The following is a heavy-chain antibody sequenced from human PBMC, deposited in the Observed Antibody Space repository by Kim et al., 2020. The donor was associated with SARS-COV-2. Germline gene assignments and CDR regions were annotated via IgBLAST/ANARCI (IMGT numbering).Heavy chain of an antibody. V-gene: IGHV1-3*04. D-gene: IGHD3-10*01. CDR2: IRSGSGET. CDR1: GYIFTDYA. CDR3: ARDGPIGSA. Sequence: ASVKVSCKPSGYIFTDYAIYWVRQAPGQGLEWMGWIRSGSGETRYSQKLQGKVTFTRDTSANTVYIDVRSLTSEDTAVYYCARDGPIGSAWGQGTLVTVSS. J-gene: IGHJ5*02.